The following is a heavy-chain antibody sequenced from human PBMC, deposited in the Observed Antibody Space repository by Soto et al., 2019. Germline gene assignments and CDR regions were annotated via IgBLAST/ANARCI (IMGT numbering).Heavy chain of an antibody. V-gene: IGHV3-23*01. D-gene: IGHD3-16*01. Sequence: EVQLLESGGGLIQPGGSLRLSCAASGFTFDYYAMTWVRQAPGKGLEWVSIISDSGGATYYADSVKGRFTVSRDNYKSTLDLQVNSPRDEDTAVYYCAKDIRGGLGALDIWGQGTMGIVSS. CDR1: GFTFDYYA. CDR2: ISDSGGAT. CDR3: AKDIRGGLGALDI. J-gene: IGHJ3*02.